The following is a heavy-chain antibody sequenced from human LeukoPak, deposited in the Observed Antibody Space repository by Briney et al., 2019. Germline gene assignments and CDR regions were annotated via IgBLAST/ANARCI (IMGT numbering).Heavy chain of an antibody. CDR3: ARQGGYDNFDY. D-gene: IGHD3-22*01. CDR2: IYYSGST. Sequence: PSETLSLTCTVSGGSISSSSYYWGWIRQPPGKGLEWIGGIYYSGSTYYNPSLKSRVTISVDTSKNQFSLKLSSVTAADTAVYYCARQGGYDNFDYWGQGTLVTVSS. V-gene: IGHV4-39*01. J-gene: IGHJ4*02. CDR1: GGSISSSSYY.